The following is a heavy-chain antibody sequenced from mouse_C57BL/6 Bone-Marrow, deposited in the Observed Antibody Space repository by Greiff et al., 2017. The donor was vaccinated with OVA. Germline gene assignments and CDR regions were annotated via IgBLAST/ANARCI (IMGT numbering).Heavy chain of an antibody. V-gene: IGHV2-2*01. J-gene: IGHJ1*03. Sequence: QVQLKQSGPGLVQPSQSLSITCTVSGFSLTSYGVHWVRQSPGKGLEWLGVIWSGGSTDYNAAFISRLSISKDNSKSQVFFKMNSLQADDTAIYYCARSGLLIWYFDVWGTGTTVTVSS. CDR3: ARSGLLIWYFDV. CDR2: IWSGGST. CDR1: GFSLTSYG.